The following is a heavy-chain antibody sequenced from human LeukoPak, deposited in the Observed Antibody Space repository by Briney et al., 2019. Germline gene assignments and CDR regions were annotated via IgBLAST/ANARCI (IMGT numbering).Heavy chain of an antibody. Sequence: GASVKVSCKASGGTFSGYAISWVRQAPGQGLEWMGGIIPIFGTANYAQKFQGRVTITADKSTSTAYMELSSLRSEDTAVYYCARRFGARLLWFGERSGWFDPWGQGTLVTVSS. J-gene: IGHJ5*02. CDR2: IIPIFGTA. CDR3: ARRFGARLLWFGERSGWFDP. CDR1: GGTFSGYA. V-gene: IGHV1-69*06. D-gene: IGHD3-10*01.